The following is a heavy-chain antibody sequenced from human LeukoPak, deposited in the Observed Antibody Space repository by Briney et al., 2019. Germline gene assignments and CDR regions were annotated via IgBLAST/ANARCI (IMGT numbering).Heavy chain of an antibody. D-gene: IGHD3-22*01. CDR3: ARTLTYYYDSSGYYGEYYFDY. Sequence: SVKVSCKASGGTFSSYAISWVRQAPGQGLERMGGIIPIFGTANYAQKFQGRVTITADESTSTAYMELSSLRSGDTAVYYCARTLTYYYDSSGYYGEYYFDYWGQGTLVTVSS. CDR1: GGTFSSYA. V-gene: IGHV1-69*13. J-gene: IGHJ4*02. CDR2: IIPIFGTA.